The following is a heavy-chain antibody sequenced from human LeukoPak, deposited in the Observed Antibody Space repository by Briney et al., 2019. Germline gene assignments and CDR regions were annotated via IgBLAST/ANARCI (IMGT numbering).Heavy chain of an antibody. J-gene: IGHJ6*02. Sequence: NPSETLSLTCTVSGGSISSYYWSWIRQPSGKGLEWIGYIYYSGSTNYNPSLKSRVTISVDTSKNQFSLKLSSVTAADTAVYYCARGGAMVTSYYYYYGMDVWGQGTTVTVSS. CDR2: IYYSGST. V-gene: IGHV4-59*01. D-gene: IGHD5-18*01. CDR1: GGSISSYY. CDR3: ARGGAMVTSYYYYYGMDV.